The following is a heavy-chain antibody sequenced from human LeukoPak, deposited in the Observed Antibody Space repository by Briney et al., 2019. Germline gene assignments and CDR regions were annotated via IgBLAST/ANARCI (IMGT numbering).Heavy chain of an antibody. J-gene: IGHJ4*02. Sequence: PSETLSLTCTVSGGSISSSSYYWGWIRQPPGKGLEWIGNIYYSGNTYYNASLKSQVSISIDTSKNQFSLRLTSVTAADTAVYYCARQTGSGLFILPGGQGTLVTVSP. CDR1: GGSISSSSYY. D-gene: IGHD3/OR15-3a*01. CDR3: ARQTGSGLFILP. V-gene: IGHV4-39*01. CDR2: IYYSGNT.